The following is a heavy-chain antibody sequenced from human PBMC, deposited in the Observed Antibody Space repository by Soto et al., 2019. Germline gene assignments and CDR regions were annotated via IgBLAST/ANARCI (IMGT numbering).Heavy chain of an antibody. CDR2: ISSSSSYI. V-gene: IGHV3-21*01. Sequence: GGSLRLSCAASGFTFSSYSMNWVRQAPGKGLEWVSSISSSSSYIYYADSVKGRFTISRDNAKNSLYLQMNSLRAEDTAVYYCARARVDWNDDYYYYMDVWGKGTTVTVSS. CDR3: ARARVDWNDDYYYYMDV. CDR1: GFTFSSYS. D-gene: IGHD1-1*01. J-gene: IGHJ6*03.